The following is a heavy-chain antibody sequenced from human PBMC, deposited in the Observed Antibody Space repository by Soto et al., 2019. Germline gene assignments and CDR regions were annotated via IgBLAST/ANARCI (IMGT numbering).Heavy chain of an antibody. CDR3: APDINKYISSRRVRYFDY. D-gene: IGHD1-1*01. J-gene: IGHJ4*02. V-gene: IGHV3-23*01. CDR2: VTGGGRNT. CDR1: GFPFSSYV. Sequence: EVPLLESGGGLVERGGSLSLSCAASGFPFSSYVSSWVRQAPGKGLEWVSGVTGGGRNTFYPDSVKGRSTISIDKSKNTLLLQLNSLLAEDTAAYSCAPDINKYISSRRVRYFDYWGQGIGVTASS.